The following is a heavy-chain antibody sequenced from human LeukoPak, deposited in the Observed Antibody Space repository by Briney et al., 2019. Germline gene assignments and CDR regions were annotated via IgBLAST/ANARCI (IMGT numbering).Heavy chain of an antibody. D-gene: IGHD2-21*01. Sequence: GGSLRLSCAASGFTFSSYWMSWVRQAPGKGLEWVANIKQDGSEKYYVDSVKGRFTISRDNAKNSLYLQMNSLRAEDTAVYYCARDPLGDSTYYFDYWGQGTLVTVSS. CDR2: IKQDGSEK. J-gene: IGHJ4*02. CDR1: GFTFSSYW. V-gene: IGHV3-7*03. CDR3: ARDPLGDSTYYFDY.